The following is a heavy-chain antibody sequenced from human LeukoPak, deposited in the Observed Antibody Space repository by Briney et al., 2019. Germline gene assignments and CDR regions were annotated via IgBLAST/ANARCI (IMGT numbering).Heavy chain of an antibody. CDR2: IKSKSDGGTT. CDR1: GFTSSNAW. Sequence: GGSLRLSCAASGFTSSNAWMNWVRQAPGKGLEWVGRIKSKSDGGTTDYAASVKGRFTISRDDSKNTLYLQMNSLKTEDIAVYYCSTGIFGAFNMWGQGTMVTVSP. CDR3: STGIFGAFNM. J-gene: IGHJ3*02. V-gene: IGHV3-15*01. D-gene: IGHD3-10*02.